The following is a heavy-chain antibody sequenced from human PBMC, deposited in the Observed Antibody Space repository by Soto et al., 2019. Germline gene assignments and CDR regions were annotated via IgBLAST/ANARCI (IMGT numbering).Heavy chain of an antibody. CDR3: AKDRGYSGHDNWVDS. V-gene: IGHV3-23*01. J-gene: IGHJ5*01. Sequence: GGSQRLSCAAAGFTFSDYAMSWVRPATGQGLEWVSGLSGGGGTTYYADSVKGRFTISRDNSENTLYLQMNSLRADDTAVYYCAKDRGYSGHDNWVDSWGQGTLVTVSS. CDR1: GFTFSDYA. CDR2: LSGGGGTT. D-gene: IGHD5-12*01.